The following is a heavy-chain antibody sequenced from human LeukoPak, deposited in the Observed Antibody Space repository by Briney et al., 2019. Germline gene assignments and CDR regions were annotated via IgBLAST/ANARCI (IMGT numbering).Heavy chain of an antibody. CDR3: ARFSGMATIPDYYYYYYMDV. CDR2: IYYSGST. CDR1: GGSISSYY. D-gene: IGHD5-24*01. J-gene: IGHJ6*03. V-gene: IGHV4-59*01. Sequence: SETLSLTCTVSGGSISSYYWSWIRQPPGKGLEWIGYIYYSGSTNYNPSLKSRVTISVDTSKNQFSLKLSSVTAADTAVYYCARFSGMATIPDYYYYYYMDVWGKGTTVTVSS.